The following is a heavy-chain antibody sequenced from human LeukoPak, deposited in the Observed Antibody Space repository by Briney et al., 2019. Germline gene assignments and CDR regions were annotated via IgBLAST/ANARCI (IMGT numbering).Heavy chain of an antibody. CDR2: IYYSGST. D-gene: IGHD6-13*01. J-gene: IGHJ4*02. V-gene: IGHV4-39*01. Sequence: SETLSLTCTVSGGSISSSSYYWGWIRRPPGKGLEWIGSIYYSGSTYYNPSLKSRVTISVDTSKNQFSLKLSSVTAADTAVYYCARQRRAAGAGYWGQGTLVTVSS. CDR3: ARQRRAAGAGY. CDR1: GGSISSSSYY.